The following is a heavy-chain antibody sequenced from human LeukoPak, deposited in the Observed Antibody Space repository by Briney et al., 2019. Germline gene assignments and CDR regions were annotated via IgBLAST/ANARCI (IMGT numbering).Heavy chain of an antibody. CDR2: INQDGSEK. D-gene: IGHD1-26*01. Sequence: SGGSLRLSCAASGFTFSSYWMSWVRQAPGKGLEWVAYINQDGSEKNYADSVKGRFTVSRDNAKNSLFLEMNSLRVEDTFMYYCMRDHRGRPWEWFDPWGQGTLVTVSS. CDR3: MRDHRGRPWEWFDP. J-gene: IGHJ5*02. CDR1: GFTFSSYW. V-gene: IGHV3-7*01.